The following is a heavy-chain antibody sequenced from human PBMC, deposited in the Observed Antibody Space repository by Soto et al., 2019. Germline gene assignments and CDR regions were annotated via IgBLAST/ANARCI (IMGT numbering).Heavy chain of an antibody. J-gene: IGHJ4*02. CDR2: ISSSGSTI. Sequence: GSLRLSCAASGFTFSSYEMNWVRQAPGKGLEWVSYISSSGSTIYYADSVKGRFTISRDNAKNSLYLQMNSLRAEDTAVYYCARHTAMLRSFDYWGQGTLVTVSS. D-gene: IGHD5-18*01. V-gene: IGHV3-48*03. CDR3: ARHTAMLRSFDY. CDR1: GFTFSSYE.